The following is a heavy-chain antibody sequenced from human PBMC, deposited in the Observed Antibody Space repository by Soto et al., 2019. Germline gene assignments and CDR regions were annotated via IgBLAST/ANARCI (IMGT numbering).Heavy chain of an antibody. CDR1: GFAFSSYA. D-gene: IGHD2-2*01. CDR2: LSGSGATT. Sequence: VQLLESGGGLVQPGGSLRLSCAASGFAFSSYAMTWVRQAPGKGLEWVSALSGSGATTYYADSVKGRFTISRDNSKNTLSREMNSLRAEDTAVYYCAQPPESSSTFYYYGLDVWGQGTTVTVSS. V-gene: IGHV3-23*01. J-gene: IGHJ6*02. CDR3: AQPPESSSTFYYYGLDV.